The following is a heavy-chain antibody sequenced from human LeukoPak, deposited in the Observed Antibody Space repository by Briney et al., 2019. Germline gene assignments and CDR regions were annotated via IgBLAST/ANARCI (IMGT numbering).Heavy chain of an antibody. CDR2: ISGSGGST. V-gene: IGHV3-23*01. CDR1: GFTFSSYA. D-gene: IGHD3-9*01. Sequence: GGSLRLSCAASGFTFSSYAMCWVRQAPGKGLEWVSAISGSGGSTYYADSVKGRFTISRDNSKNTLYLQMNSLRAEDTAVYYCAKAPYYDVLTGRGAPEDYWGQGTLVTVSS. CDR3: AKAPYYDVLTGRGAPEDY. J-gene: IGHJ4*02.